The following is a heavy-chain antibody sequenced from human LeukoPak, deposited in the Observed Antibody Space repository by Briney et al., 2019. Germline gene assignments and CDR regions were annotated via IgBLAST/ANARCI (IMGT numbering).Heavy chain of an antibody. J-gene: IGHJ5*02. V-gene: IGHV1-2*02. CDR1: GYTFTDYY. CDR3: ARDEYCSSTSCWDWFDP. D-gene: IGHD2-2*01. Sequence: GASVKVSCKASGYTFTDYYMHWVRQAPGQGLEWMGWINPNSGGTNYAQKFQGRVTMTRDTSISTAYMELSRLRSDDTAVYYCARDEYCSSTSCWDWFDPWGQGTLVTVSS. CDR2: INPNSGGT.